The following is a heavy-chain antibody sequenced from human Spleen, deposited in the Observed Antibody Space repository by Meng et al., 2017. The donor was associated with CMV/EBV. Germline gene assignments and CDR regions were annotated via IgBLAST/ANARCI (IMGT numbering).Heavy chain of an antibody. CDR1: GFTLSPYW. Sequence: GGSLRLSCAASGFTLSPYWMSWVRQGPGKGLLWVSRIHRDGSDTDYADSVKGRFTISRDNAKNTLYLQVNSLRAEDTAVYYCVRDGNYGAYDHWGQGTLVTVSS. CDR3: VRDGNYGAYDH. J-gene: IGHJ5*02. CDR2: IHRDGSDT. D-gene: IGHD4-17*01. V-gene: IGHV3-74*01.